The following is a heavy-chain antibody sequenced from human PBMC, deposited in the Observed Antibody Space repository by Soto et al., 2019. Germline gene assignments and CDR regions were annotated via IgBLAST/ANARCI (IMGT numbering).Heavy chain of an antibody. V-gene: IGHV3-30*18. CDR1: GFTFSSYV. J-gene: IGHJ5*02. D-gene: IGHD2-2*01. CDR3: AKDLMGCSSTSRPQYNWFDP. Sequence: GGSLRLSCAASGFTFSSYVMHWVRQAPGKGLEWVAVISYDGINKYYADSVKGRFTISRDNSKNTLYLQMNSLRAGDTAVYYCAKDLMGCSSTSRPQYNWFDPWGQGTMVTVYS. CDR2: ISYDGINK.